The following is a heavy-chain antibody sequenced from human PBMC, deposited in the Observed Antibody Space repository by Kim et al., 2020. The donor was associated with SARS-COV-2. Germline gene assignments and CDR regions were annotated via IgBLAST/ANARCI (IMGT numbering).Heavy chain of an antibody. J-gene: IGHJ4*02. Sequence: GGSLRLSCAASGFTFSSYGMHWVRQAPGKGLEWVAVISYDGSNKYYADSVKGRFTISRDNSKNTLYLQMNSLRAEDTAVYYCAKEKSYYYDSSGYYNVWGQGTLVTVSS. CDR3: AKEKSYYYDSSGYYNV. CDR1: GFTFSSYG. V-gene: IGHV3-30*18. CDR2: ISYDGSNK. D-gene: IGHD3-22*01.